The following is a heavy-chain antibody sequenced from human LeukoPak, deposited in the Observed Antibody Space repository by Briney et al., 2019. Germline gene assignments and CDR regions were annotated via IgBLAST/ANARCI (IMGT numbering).Heavy chain of an antibody. CDR1: GGSFSGYY. J-gene: IGHJ6*02. CDR2: INHSGST. D-gene: IGHD3-10*01. CDR3: ARGAGFGEPDPRPYGMDV. V-gene: IGHV4-34*01. Sequence: PSETLSLTCAVYGGSFSGYYWSWIRQPPGKGLEWIGEINHSGSTNYNPSLKSRVTISVDTSKNQFSLKLSSVTAADTAVYYCARGAGFGEPDPRPYGMDVWGQGTTVTVSS.